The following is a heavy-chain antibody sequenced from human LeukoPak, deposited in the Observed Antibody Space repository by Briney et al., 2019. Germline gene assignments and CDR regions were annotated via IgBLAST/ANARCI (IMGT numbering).Heavy chain of an antibody. D-gene: IGHD3-10*01. CDR3: ARFGYYYGMDV. CDR2: IKQDGSEI. J-gene: IGHJ6*02. CDR1: GFTFSNYW. V-gene: IGHV3-7*05. Sequence: PGGSLRLSCAASGFTFSNYWMSWVRQAPGKGLEWVANIKQDGSEIHYVDSVKGRFTISRDNAKNSLYLQMNSLRAEDTAVYYCARFGYYYGMDVWGQGTTVTVSS.